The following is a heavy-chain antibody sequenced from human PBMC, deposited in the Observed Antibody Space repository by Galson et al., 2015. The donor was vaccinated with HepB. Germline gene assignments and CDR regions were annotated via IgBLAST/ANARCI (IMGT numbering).Heavy chain of an antibody. Sequence: SLRLSCAAPGFTFSSYSMNWVRQAPGKGLEWVSSISSSSSYIYYADSVKGRFTISRDNAKNSLYLQMNSLRAEDTAVYYCARGCVGGGSCYVAYWVQGTLFTVSS. CDR1: GFTFSSYS. D-gene: IGHD2-15*01. CDR2: ISSSSSYI. V-gene: IGHV3-21*01. CDR3: ARGCVGGGSCYVAY. J-gene: IGHJ4*02.